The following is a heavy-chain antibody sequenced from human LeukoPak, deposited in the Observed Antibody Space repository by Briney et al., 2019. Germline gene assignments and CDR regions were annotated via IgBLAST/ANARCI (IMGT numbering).Heavy chain of an antibody. V-gene: IGHV4-4*07. CDR1: GGSISSYY. D-gene: IGHD6-13*01. J-gene: IGHJ4*02. Sequence: SETLSLTCTVSGGSISSYYWSWIRQPAGKGLEWIGRIYTSWSTNYNPSLRGRVTMSVDKSKNQFSLKLSSVTAADTAVYYSARTGYSSSWYYFDYWGQGTLVTVSS. CDR3: ARTGYSSSWYYFDY. CDR2: IYTSWST.